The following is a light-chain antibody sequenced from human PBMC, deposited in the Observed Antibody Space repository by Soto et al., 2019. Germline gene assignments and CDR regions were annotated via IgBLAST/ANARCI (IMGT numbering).Light chain of an antibody. Sequence: QSVLTQSPSASASLGASVKLTCTLTSGHSSYAIAWHQQQPEKGPRFLMKLYSDGSHNKGDGIPDRFSGSSSGAERHLTISGLQSEDEADYYCQTWGTGMGVFGGGTKVTVL. V-gene: IGLV4-69*01. CDR2: LYSDGSH. CDR1: SGHSSYA. CDR3: QTWGTGMGV. J-gene: IGLJ3*02.